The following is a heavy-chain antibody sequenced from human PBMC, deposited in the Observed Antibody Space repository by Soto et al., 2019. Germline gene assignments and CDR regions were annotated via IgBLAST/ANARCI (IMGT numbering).Heavy chain of an antibody. CDR2: ISSSGTFK. D-gene: IGHD2-15*01. CDR3: ARDPPHGGTSSWDADS. V-gene: IGHV3-21*01. CDR1: GFIFTTNS. J-gene: IGHJ4*02. Sequence: VGSLRLSCEASGFIFTTNSMNWVRQVPGKGLQWLSSISSSGTFKSYGDSVKGRFTISRDNAKNSLFLQMNNLSGEDTGLYYCARDPPHGGTSSWDADSWGPGTLVTVSS.